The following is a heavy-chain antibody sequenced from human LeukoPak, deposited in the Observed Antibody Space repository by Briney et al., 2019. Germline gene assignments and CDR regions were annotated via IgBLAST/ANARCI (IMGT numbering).Heavy chain of an antibody. CDR3: ARDLATYCSSTNCFGSLGMDV. CDR1: SGSVRSFY. J-gene: IGHJ6*02. Sequence: SETLSLTCTVSSGSVRSFYWSWLRQPPGKGLEGIGHIYYSGSTNYNPSLKSRVTMSLDTSRNQFSLKLTSVTAADTAIYYYARDLATYCSSTNCFGSLGMDVWGQGTTVTVSS. CDR2: IYYSGST. D-gene: IGHD2-2*01. V-gene: IGHV4-59*02.